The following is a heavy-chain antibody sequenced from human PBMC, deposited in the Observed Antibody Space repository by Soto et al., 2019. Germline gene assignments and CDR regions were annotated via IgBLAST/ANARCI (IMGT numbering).Heavy chain of an antibody. CDR1: GYTFTGYY. V-gene: IGHV1-2*04. CDR2: INPNSGGT. CDR3: ATQRSEWELSFAY. J-gene: IGHJ4*02. D-gene: IGHD1-26*01. Sequence: GASVKVSSKASGYTFTGYYMDWGRPAPGQGLEWMGWINPNSGGTNYAQKFQGWVTMTRDTSISTAYMELSRLRSDDTAVYYCATQRSEWELSFAYWSQGTLVTVSS.